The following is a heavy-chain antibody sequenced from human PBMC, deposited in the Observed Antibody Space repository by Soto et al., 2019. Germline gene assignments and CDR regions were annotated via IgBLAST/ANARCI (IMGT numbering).Heavy chain of an antibody. Sequence: SETLSLTCTVSCGSISSSSYYWGWIRQPPGKGLEWIGSIYYSGSTYYNPSLKSRVTISVDTSKNQFSLKLSSVTAADTAVYYCAGHKGRFGQYYCYGMDVWGQGTTATVSS. CDR2: IYYSGST. CDR1: CGSISSSSYY. J-gene: IGHJ6*02. D-gene: IGHD3-10*01. V-gene: IGHV4-39*01. CDR3: AGHKGRFGQYYCYGMDV.